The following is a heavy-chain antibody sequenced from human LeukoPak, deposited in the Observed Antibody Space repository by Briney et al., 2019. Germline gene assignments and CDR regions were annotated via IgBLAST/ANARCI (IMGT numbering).Heavy chain of an antibody. CDR2: ISSSSSYI. Sequence: PGGSLRLSCAASGFTFSSYSMNWVRQAPGKGLEWVSSISSSSSYIYYADSVKGRFTISRDNAKNSLNLQMNSLRAEDTAVYYCARDGGYYDILPGYYSMGNNWFDPWGQGTLVTVSS. J-gene: IGHJ5*02. V-gene: IGHV3-21*01. CDR1: GFTFSSYS. D-gene: IGHD3-9*01. CDR3: ARDGGYYDILPGYYSMGNNWFDP.